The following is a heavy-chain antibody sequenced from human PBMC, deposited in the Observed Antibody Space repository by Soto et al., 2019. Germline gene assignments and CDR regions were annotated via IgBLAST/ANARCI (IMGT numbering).Heavy chain of an antibody. Sequence: GSLRLSCAASGFTFSNYAMTWVRQGPGKGLEWVSAISGSGGSAYYADSVKGRFTISRDNSKNTLYLQMNSLRADDSGVYYCAKDPYSGVLVPVAIGFDPWGPGTLVTV. J-gene: IGHJ5*02. CDR1: GFTFSNYA. CDR2: ISGSGGSA. CDR3: AKDPYSGVLVPVAIGFDP. V-gene: IGHV3-23*01. D-gene: IGHD2-2*01.